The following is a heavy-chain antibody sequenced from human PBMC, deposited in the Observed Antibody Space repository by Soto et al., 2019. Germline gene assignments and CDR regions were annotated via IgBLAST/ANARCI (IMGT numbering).Heavy chain of an antibody. CDR3: VRIRYQLPSSVLWLDP. D-gene: IGHD3-16*01. V-gene: IGHV4-34*01. CDR2: INHVGGT. J-gene: IGHJ5*02. CDR1: GGFLSESY. Sequence: SETLSLTGAVYGGFLSESYWTWIRQPPGKGLEWIGEINHVGGTNYNPSLKSRVTMSVDTSQNQFSLRLISVTAADTAMYFCVRIRYQLPSSVLWLDPRGQGTPVTVSS.